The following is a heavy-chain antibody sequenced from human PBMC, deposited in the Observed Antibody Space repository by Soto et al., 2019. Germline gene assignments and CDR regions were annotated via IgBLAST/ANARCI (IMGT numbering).Heavy chain of an antibody. V-gene: IGHV4-59*01. Sequence: SETLSLTCTVSGGSISSYYWSWIRQPPGKGLEWIGYIYYSGSTNYNPSLKSRVTISVDTSKNQFSLKLSSVTAADTAVYYCARVLKGSGSYSPYYYMDVWGKGTTVTVSS. CDR3: ARVLKGSGSYSPYYYMDV. CDR2: IYYSGST. D-gene: IGHD3-10*01. CDR1: GGSISSYY. J-gene: IGHJ6*03.